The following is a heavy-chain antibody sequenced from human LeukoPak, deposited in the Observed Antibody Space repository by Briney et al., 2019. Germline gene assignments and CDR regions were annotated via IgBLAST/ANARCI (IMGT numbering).Heavy chain of an antibody. J-gene: IGHJ4*02. Sequence: EWMGWISAYNGNTNYAQKLQGRVTMTTDTSTSTAYMELRSLRSDDTAVYYCARGKNLPDYWGQGTLVTVSS. V-gene: IGHV1-18*01. CDR2: ISAYNGNT. CDR3: ARGKNLPDY.